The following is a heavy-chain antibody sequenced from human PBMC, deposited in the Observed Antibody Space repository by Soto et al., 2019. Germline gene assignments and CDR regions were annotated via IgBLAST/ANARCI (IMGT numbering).Heavy chain of an antibody. CDR3: ANVDTAMVTGD. CDR1: GFTFSNYV. V-gene: IGHV3-23*01. D-gene: IGHD5-18*01. CDR2: ISAGGGTT. Sequence: GGSLRLSCAASGFTFSNYVMSWVRQAPGKGLEWVAAISAGGGTTYYSDSVKGRFTISRDNSKNTLYLQMNSLRGEDTAVYYCANVDTAMVTGDWGQGTLVTVSS. J-gene: IGHJ4*02.